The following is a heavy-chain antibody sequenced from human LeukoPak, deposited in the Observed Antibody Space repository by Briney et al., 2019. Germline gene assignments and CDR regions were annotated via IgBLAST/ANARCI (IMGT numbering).Heavy chain of an antibody. V-gene: IGHV3-7*01. CDR2: IKQDGSEK. D-gene: IGHD2-15*01. Sequence: GGSLRLACAASGFTFSSYWMTWVRQAPGKGLEWVAHIKQDGSEKYYVDSLKGRFTVSRDNGKNSLYLQLNSLRAEDMAVYYCARDRLLSWYYFDYWGQGTLVTVSS. CDR1: GFTFSSYW. CDR3: ARDRLLSWYYFDY. J-gene: IGHJ4*02.